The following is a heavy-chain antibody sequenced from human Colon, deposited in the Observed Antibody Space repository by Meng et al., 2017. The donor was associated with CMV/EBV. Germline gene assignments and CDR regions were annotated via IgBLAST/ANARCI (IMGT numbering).Heavy chain of an antibody. J-gene: IGHJ4*02. D-gene: IGHD3-16*01. CDR3: TRGGLADFDY. CDR1: GFSFRDHW. V-gene: IGHV5-51*01. CDR2: IYPADSDT. Sequence: GGSLRLSCAGSGFSFRDHWIAWVRQTPGKGLEWMGIIYPADSDTRYSPSFQGQVTISADKSTNTAYLQWSNLKASDTAMYYCTRGGLADFDYWGQGTLVTVSS.